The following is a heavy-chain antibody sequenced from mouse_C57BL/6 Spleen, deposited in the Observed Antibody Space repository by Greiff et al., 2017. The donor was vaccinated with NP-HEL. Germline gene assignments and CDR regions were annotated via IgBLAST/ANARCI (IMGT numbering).Heavy chain of an antibody. Sequence: VQLQQPGAELVKPGASVKLSCKASGYTFTSYWMHWVKQRPGQGLEWIGMIHPNSGSTNYNEKFKSKATLTVDKSSSTAYMQLSSLTSEDSAVYYSVRSTISTTYYAMDYWGQGNSETASS. J-gene: IGHJ4*01. CDR2: IHPNSGST. V-gene: IGHV1-64*01. CDR3: VRSTISTTYYAMDY. D-gene: IGHD2-14*01. CDR1: GYTFTSYW.